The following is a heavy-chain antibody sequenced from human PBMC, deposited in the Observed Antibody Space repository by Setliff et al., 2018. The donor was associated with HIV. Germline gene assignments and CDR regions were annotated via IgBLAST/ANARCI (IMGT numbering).Heavy chain of an antibody. Sequence: PSETLSLTCTVSGVSINSNRYYWGWIRQPPGKGLEWIGSIVYSGTTHYNASLQSRVTISEDTSRNQFSLSLKSVTAADTAVYYCARTLYDDYAFDYWGQGALVTVSS. CDR2: IVYSGTT. CDR3: ARTLYDDYAFDY. V-gene: IGHV4-39*07. CDR1: GVSINSNRYY. J-gene: IGHJ4*02. D-gene: IGHD4-17*01.